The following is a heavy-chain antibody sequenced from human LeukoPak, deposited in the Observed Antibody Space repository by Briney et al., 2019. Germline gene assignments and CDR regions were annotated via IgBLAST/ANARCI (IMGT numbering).Heavy chain of an antibody. CDR3: ARAELGCSGGSCYGDWFDP. CDR2: ISYSGST. CDR1: GGSISTYY. J-gene: IGHJ5*02. D-gene: IGHD2-15*01. V-gene: IGHV4-59*01. Sequence: SETLSLTCTVSGGSISTYYWSWIRQPPGKELEWIGYISYSGSTNYNPSLKSRVTISVDTSKNQFSLKLSSVTAADTAVYYCARAELGCSGGSCYGDWFDPWGQGTLVTVSS.